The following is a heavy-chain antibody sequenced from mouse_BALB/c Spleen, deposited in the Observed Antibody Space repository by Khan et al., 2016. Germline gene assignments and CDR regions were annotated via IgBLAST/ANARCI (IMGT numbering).Heavy chain of an antibody. Sequence: QIQLVQSGPELKKPGETVKISCKASGYTFTNYGMNWVKQAPGKGLKWRGWINSNTGEPTYAEEFKGRFAFSLETSASTAYLQINNLKNEDTATXFCARTGDYPYYAMDYSGQGPSVTVSS. CDR2: INSNTGEP. CDR1: GYTFTNYG. V-gene: IGHV9-3*02. J-gene: IGHJ4*01. CDR3: ARTGDYPYYAMDY. D-gene: IGHD2-13*01.